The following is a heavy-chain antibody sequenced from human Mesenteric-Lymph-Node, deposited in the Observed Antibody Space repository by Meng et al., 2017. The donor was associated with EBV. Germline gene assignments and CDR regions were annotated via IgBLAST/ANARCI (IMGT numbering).Heavy chain of an antibody. Sequence: QVQLQQSGPGLVKPPXTRSLYGSIAWDSVSSNSAAWNWSRQSPSRGLEWLGRTYYRSKWYNDYAVSVKSRITINPDTSKNQFSLQLNSVTPEDTAVYYCASSRPLAGNWNYHYWGQGTLVTVSS. CDR1: WDSVSSNSAA. J-gene: IGHJ4*02. CDR2: TYYRSKWYN. D-gene: IGHD1-7*01. V-gene: IGHV6-1*01. CDR3: ASSRPLAGNWNYHY.